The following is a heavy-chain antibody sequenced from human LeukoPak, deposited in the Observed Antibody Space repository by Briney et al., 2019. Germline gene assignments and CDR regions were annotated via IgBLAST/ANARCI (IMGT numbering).Heavy chain of an antibody. J-gene: IGHJ6*02. CDR3: ARYYYGMDV. CDR1: GGSISSGSYY. V-gene: IGHV4-61*02. CDR2: IYTSGST. Sequence: PSETLSLTCTVSGGSISSGSYYWSWIRQPAGKGLEWIGRIYTSGSTNYNPSLKSRVTISVDTSKNQFSLKLSSVTAADTAVYYCARYYYGMDVWGQGTKVTVSS.